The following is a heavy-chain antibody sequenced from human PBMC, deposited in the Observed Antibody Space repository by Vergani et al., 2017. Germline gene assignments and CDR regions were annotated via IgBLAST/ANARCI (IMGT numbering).Heavy chain of an antibody. Sequence: QITLKESGPTLVKPTQTLTLTCTFPGSSLNTRGVSVAWIRQPPGKALDWLALIYWNDDQHYSPSLNNRVTITKDTSKNQVVLTMTNMDYVDTGTYYCVYRKTECGTTGYFDPFYYYYYMDVGGKGTTVTVSS. CDR2: IYWNDDQ. D-gene: IGHD1-7*01. CDR1: GSSLNTRGVS. V-gene: IGHV2-5*04. J-gene: IGHJ6*03. CDR3: VYRKTECGTTGYFDPFYYYYYMDV.